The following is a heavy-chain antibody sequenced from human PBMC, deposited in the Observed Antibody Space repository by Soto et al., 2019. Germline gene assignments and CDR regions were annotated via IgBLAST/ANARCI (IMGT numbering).Heavy chain of an antibody. CDR2: IIPMLAIT. J-gene: IGHJ3*02. CDR3: ALGSWSGETFDI. Sequence: QVQLVQSGAAVKKPGSSVKVSCKASGGTFNVYTIIWVRQAPGQGLEWMGRIIPMLAITNYAQRFQGRVTLTADTSTTTAYMELSSLPSEETAVYYCALGSWSGETFDIWGQGTLVTVSS. D-gene: IGHD6-13*01. V-gene: IGHV1-69*02. CDR1: GGTFNVYT.